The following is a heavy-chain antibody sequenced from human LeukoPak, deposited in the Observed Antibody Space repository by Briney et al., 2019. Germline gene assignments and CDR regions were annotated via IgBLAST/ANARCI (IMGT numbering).Heavy chain of an antibody. Sequence: GASGKLCCTAAGSNFVNYGITWVRQAHAPGLEWIGWISVDRGVLESAPNVQGKVALTTDTATTTAYLELKSLKSDDTAVYVCARGIPNYYESGTPYSDLDVWGEGTAVTVSS. CDR1: GSNFVNYG. D-gene: IGHD3-10*01. CDR2: ISVDRGVL. V-gene: IGHV1-18*01. CDR3: ARGIPNYYESGTPYSDLDV. J-gene: IGHJ6*03.